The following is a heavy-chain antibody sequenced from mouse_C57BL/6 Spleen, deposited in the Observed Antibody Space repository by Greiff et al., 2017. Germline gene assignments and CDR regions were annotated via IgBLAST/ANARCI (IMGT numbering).Heavy chain of an antibody. J-gene: IGHJ1*03. CDR1: GYTFTASE. D-gene: IGHD2-4*01. V-gene: IGHV1-15*01. CDR3: TRSFYYDYPHWYFDV. CDR2: IDPETGGT. Sequence: VQLQQSGAELVRPGASVTLSCKASGYTFTASELHWVQHTPVHGLEWIGAIDPETGGTAYNQKFKGKAILTADKSSSTAYMELRSLTSEDSAVYYCTRSFYYDYPHWYFDVWGTGTTVTVSS.